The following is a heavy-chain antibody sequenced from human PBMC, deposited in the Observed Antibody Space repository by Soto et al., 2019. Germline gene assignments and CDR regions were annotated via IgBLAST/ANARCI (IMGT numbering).Heavy chain of an antibody. CDR2: IYSGGST. J-gene: IGHJ6*02. V-gene: IGHV3-53*01. CDR1: GFTVSSNY. Sequence: HPGGSLRLSCAASGFTVSSNYMSWVRQAPGKGLEWVSVIYSGGSTYYADSVKGRFTISRDNSKNTLYLQMNSLRAEDTAVYYCATALVYGNPRVGGMDVWGQGTTVTVSS. D-gene: IGHD2-8*01. CDR3: ATALVYGNPRVGGMDV.